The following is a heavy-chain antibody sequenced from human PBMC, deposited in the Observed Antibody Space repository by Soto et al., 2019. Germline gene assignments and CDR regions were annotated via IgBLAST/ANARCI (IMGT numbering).Heavy chain of an antibody. CDR3: ARGGTKVFESSQYYYGMDV. CDR2: IIPIFGTA. D-gene: IGHD4-4*01. Sequence: ASVTVACTGSGGGLSGYASSWVRQAPGQGLEWMGGIIPIFGTANYAQKFQGRVTITADESTSTANMELSSLRSEDTAVYYCARGGTKVFESSQYYYGMDVWGQGTTVTVSS. J-gene: IGHJ6*02. V-gene: IGHV1-69*13. CDR1: GGGLSGYA.